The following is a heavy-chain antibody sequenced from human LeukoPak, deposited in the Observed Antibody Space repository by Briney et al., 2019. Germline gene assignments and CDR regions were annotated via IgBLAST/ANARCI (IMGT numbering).Heavy chain of an antibody. CDR2: ISYDGSNK. D-gene: IGHD3-10*01. CDR1: GFTFSSYA. V-gene: IGHV3-30*04. J-gene: IGHJ4*02. Sequence: PGRSLRLSCAASGFTFSSYAMHWVRQAPGKGLEWVAVISYDGSNKYYAASMKGRFTISRDNSKHTLYLQMNSLRAEDTAVYYCARVLDRGVIINYFDYWGQGTLVTVSS. CDR3: ARVLDRGVIINYFDY.